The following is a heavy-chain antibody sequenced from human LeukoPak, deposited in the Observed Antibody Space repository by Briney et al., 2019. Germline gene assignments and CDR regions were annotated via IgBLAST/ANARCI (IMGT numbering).Heavy chain of an antibody. J-gene: IGHJ4*02. V-gene: IGHV3-30*18. CDR3: AKDQLARERYGGEEPDY. CDR2: ISYDGSNK. D-gene: IGHD1-1*01. CDR1: GFTFSNYG. Sequence: GGSLRLSCAASGFTFSNYGMHWVRQAPGKGLEWVAIISYDGSNKNSADSVKGRFTISRDNSKNTLFLQMNSLRPEDTAVYNCAKDQLARERYGGEEPDYWGQGTLVTVSS.